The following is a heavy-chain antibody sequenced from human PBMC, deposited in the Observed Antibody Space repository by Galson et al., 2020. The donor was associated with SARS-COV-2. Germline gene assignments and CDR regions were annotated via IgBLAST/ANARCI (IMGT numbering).Heavy chain of an antibody. J-gene: IGHJ4*01. CDR2: IYGSGST. Sequence: SETLSLTCSVSGGSISSGPYYWNWIRKHPGKGLEWIAYIYGSGSTYYNPSLRSRVTISLDTSKNHVSLRLSSVTAADTAVYYCASSPRYCSSTGCYLFDYWGHGTLVTVSS. D-gene: IGHD2-2*01. CDR3: ASSPRYCSSTGCYLFDY. V-gene: IGHV4-31*03. CDR1: GGSISSGPYY.